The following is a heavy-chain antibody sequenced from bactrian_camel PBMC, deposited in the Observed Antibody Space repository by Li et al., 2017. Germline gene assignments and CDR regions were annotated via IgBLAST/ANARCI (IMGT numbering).Heavy chain of an antibody. Sequence: SGYRVSSCIMAWYRQAPGKDRELVSSIDGDGSPEYSDSVKGRFTISKDNAENTLYLQMNSLKPEDTAVYYCAAAFSGFGTIDFAYWGQGTQVTVS. V-gene: IGHV3S55*01. CDR1: GYRVSSCI. J-gene: IGHJ4*01. CDR3: AAAFSGFGTIDFAY. CDR2: IDGDGSP. D-gene: IGHD3*01.